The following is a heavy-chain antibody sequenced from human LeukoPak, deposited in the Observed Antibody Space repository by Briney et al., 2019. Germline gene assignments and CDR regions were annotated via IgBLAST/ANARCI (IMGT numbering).Heavy chain of an antibody. CDR3: ARVSSGATTVDY. D-gene: IGHD1-26*01. Sequence: TTSETLSLTCTVSGDSVSSGNYYLSWIRQPPGKGLDWITYMSPSGTTNYNPSLKSRVTISVDKSKNQFSLKLSSVTAADTAVYYCARVSSGATTVDYWGQGTLVTVSS. V-gene: IGHV4-61*01. CDR2: MSPSGTT. J-gene: IGHJ4*02. CDR1: GDSVSSGNYY.